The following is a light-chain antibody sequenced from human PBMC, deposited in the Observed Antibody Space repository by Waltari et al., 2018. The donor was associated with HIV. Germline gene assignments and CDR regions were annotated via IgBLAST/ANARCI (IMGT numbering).Light chain of an antibody. V-gene: IGLV2-14*01. CDR3: SSYTSSSTRVF. J-gene: IGLJ1*01. CDR2: EVS. CDR1: SSDVGGYNY. Sequence: QSALTQPASVSGSPGQSITISCTGTSSDVGGYNYVSCYQQHPGQAPKLMSYEVSDRPSGVSNRVSGPKSGNTASLTISGLQAEDEADYYCSSYTSSSTRVFFGTGTKVTVL.